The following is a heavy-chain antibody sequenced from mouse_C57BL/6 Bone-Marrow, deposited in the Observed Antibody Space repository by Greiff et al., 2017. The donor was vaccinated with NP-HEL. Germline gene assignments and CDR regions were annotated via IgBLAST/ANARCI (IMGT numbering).Heavy chain of an antibody. J-gene: IGHJ2*01. CDR1: GFNIKDDY. Sequence: VQLKESGAELVRPGASVKLSCTASGFNIKDDYMHWVKQRPEQGLEWIGWIDPENGDTEYASKFQGKATITADTSSNTAYLQLSSLTSEDTAVYYCTTGYGSSSYFDYWGQGTTLTVSS. CDR3: TTGYGSSSYFDY. V-gene: IGHV14-4*01. D-gene: IGHD1-1*01. CDR2: IDPENGDT.